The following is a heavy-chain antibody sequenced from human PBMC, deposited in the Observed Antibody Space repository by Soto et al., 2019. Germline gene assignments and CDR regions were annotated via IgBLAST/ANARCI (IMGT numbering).Heavy chain of an antibody. CDR3: AASSAIAAAGYFKF. J-gene: IGHJ4*02. CDR1: GDLFNNHA. CDR2: ISPLFGTT. D-gene: IGHD6-13*01. Sequence: QVQLVQSGAEVKEPGSSVKVSSKASGDLFNNHAFNWVRQAPGQGLEWMGRISPLFGTTNDAPKFQGKVTIGADELTTTVYLEVNNLESDDRAMYSCAASSAIAAAGYFKFWGQGTLVTVSP. V-gene: IGHV1-69*01.